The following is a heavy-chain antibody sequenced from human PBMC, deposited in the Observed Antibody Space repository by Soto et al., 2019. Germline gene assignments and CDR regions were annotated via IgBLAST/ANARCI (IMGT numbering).Heavy chain of an antibody. J-gene: IGHJ4*02. D-gene: IGHD6-13*01. Sequence: QEQLVESGGGAVQPGTSLRLSCAASGFTFSRYGMHWVRQAPGKGLEWVAVIYFDGGNKYYGDSVKGRFTIARDNSKRTLYLQMNSLRAEDTAVYYCAGDVWDRGAPGTYFDYWGQGTLVTVSS. CDR2: IYFDGGNK. CDR1: GFTFSRYG. CDR3: AGDVWDRGAPGTYFDY. V-gene: IGHV3-33*01.